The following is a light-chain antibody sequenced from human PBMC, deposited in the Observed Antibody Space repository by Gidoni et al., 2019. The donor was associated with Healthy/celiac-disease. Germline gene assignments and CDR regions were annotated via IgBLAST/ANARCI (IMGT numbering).Light chain of an antibody. CDR2: AAT. CDR1: QRIRSY. Sequence: DIQLSQSPSSLSASVGDRVTITCRASQRIRSYLNWYQQKPGKAPTLLIYAATSLQSRVPSGFSGSGSGTEFTLTISSLQPDEFATYYCRQSYNTPFTFGHGTRLEIK. V-gene: IGKV1-39*01. CDR3: RQSYNTPFT. J-gene: IGKJ5*01.